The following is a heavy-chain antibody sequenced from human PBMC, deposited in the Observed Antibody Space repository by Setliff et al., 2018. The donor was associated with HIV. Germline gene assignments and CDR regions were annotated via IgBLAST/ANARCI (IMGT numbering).Heavy chain of an antibody. D-gene: IGHD1-1*01. CDR2: IFYSGST. J-gene: IGHJ5*02. CDR1: GGSISSSSYY. Sequence: SETLSLTCTVSGGSISSSSYYWGWIRQPPGKGLEWIGSIFYSGSTYYNPSLKSRVTISVDTSKNQFSLKLSSVTAADTAVYYCARSVFGRWLQLGGNWFDPWGQGTLVTVSS. CDR3: ARSVFGRWLQLGGNWFDP. V-gene: IGHV4-39*01.